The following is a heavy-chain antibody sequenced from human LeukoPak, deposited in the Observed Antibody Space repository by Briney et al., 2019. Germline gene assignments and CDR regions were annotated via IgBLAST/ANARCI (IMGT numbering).Heavy chain of an antibody. CDR1: GFTFSSYS. CDR2: ISSSSSTI. V-gene: IGHV3-48*04. J-gene: IGHJ4*02. CDR3: ARDGWPGSSYYRPFDY. Sequence: PGGSLRLSCAASGFTFSSYSMNWVRQAPGKGLEWVSYISSSSSTIYYADSVKGRFTISRDDAKSSLYLQMNSLRADDTAVYYCARDGWPGSSYYRPFDYWGQGTLVTVSS. D-gene: IGHD6-13*01.